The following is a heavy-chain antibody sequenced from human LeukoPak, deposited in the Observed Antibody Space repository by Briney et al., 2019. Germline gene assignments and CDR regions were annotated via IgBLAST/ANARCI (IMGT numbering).Heavy chain of an antibody. V-gene: IGHV1-69*05. CDR2: IIPIFGTA. J-gene: IGHJ4*02. D-gene: IGHD7-27*01. CDR3: ARDPLTGVRFDLSRGQN. Sequence: GASVKVSCKASGGTFSSYAISWVRQAPGQGLEWMGGIIPIFGTANYAQKFQGRVTITTDESTSTAYMELSSLRSEDTAVYYCARDPLTGVRFDLSRGQNWGQGTLVTVSS. CDR1: GGTFSSYA.